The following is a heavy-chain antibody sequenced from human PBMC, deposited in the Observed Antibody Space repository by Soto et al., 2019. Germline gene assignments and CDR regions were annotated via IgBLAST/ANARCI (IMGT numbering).Heavy chain of an antibody. D-gene: IGHD5-12*01. V-gene: IGHV1-69*13. CDR1: GGTFSTHA. CDR2: IIPMLGAT. Sequence: SVKVSCKASGGTFSTHAISWVRQAPGQGLEWMGGIIPMLGATNYAQRFQGRVTITADESTSTAYMELISLRSEDTAVYYCAREGGDRDGYNCMDSWGQGSPVTVSS. J-gene: IGHJ4*02. CDR3: AREGGDRDGYNCMDS.